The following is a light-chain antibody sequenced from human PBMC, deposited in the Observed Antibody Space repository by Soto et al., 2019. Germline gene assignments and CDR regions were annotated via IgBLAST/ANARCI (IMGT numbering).Light chain of an antibody. Sequence: EIGLTQSLCTLSLPTKERATLSCRASQSVSSDLAWYHQKPGQAPRLLIYSASTRATGIPARFSGSGSGTDFTLTISCLEPEDFAVYYCQQRSNWPITSGQGTRPAI. CDR1: QSVSSD. CDR2: SAS. CDR3: QQRSNWPIT. V-gene: IGKV3-11*01. J-gene: IGKJ5*01.